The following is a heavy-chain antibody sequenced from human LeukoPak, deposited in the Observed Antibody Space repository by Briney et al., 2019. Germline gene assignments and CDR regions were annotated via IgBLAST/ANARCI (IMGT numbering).Heavy chain of an antibody. CDR3: ARLSPGVAVAGKPMFDY. J-gene: IGHJ4*02. CDR1: GGSISSSSYY. Sequence: SETLSLTCTVSGGSISSSSYYWGWIRQPPGKGLEWIGSIHYSGSTYYNPSLKTRVTISVDTSKNQFSLKLSSVTAADTAVYYCARLSPGVAVAGKPMFDYWGQGTLVTLSS. V-gene: IGHV4-39*01. D-gene: IGHD6-19*01. CDR2: IHYSGST.